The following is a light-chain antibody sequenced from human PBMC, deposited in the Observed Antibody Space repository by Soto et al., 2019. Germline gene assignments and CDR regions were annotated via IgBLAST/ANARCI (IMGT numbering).Light chain of an antibody. V-gene: IGKV3-15*01. Sequence: ETVMTQSPATLSVSPGERATLSCRASQSISSNLAWYQQKPGQAPRLLLYGASTRATGIPARFSGSGSGTEFTLTISSLQSEDVAVYYCQQYNNWPPWTFGQGTKVEI. J-gene: IGKJ1*01. CDR2: GAS. CDR1: QSISSN. CDR3: QQYNNWPPWT.